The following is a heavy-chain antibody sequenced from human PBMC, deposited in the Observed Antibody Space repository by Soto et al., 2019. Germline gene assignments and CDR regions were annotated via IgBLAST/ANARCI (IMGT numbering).Heavy chain of an antibody. J-gene: IGHJ4*02. Sequence: PGGSLRLSCAASGFTFSSYGMHWVRQAPGKGLEWVAVIPYDGSNKYYADSVKGRFTISRDNSKNTLYLQMNSLRAEETAVYYCAKDGDYCSGGSCYDYWGQGTLVTVSS. CDR1: GFTFSSYG. V-gene: IGHV3-30*18. CDR2: IPYDGSNK. CDR3: AKDGDYCSGGSCYDY. D-gene: IGHD2-15*01.